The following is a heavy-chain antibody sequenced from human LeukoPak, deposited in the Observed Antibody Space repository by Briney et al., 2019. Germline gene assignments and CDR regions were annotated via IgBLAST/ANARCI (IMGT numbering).Heavy chain of an antibody. CDR2: IRYDGTNK. D-gene: IGHD3-22*01. CDR3: AKGGYYDSSGYYSWAFDI. V-gene: IGHV3-30*02. Sequence: GGSLRLSCAASEFTFSYYGMHWVRQAPGKGLEWVSFIRYDGTNKDYADSVKGRFTTSRDNSKNTLYLQMNSLRAEDTAVYYCAKGGYYDSSGYYSWAFDIWGQGTMVTVSS. J-gene: IGHJ3*02. CDR1: EFTFSYYG.